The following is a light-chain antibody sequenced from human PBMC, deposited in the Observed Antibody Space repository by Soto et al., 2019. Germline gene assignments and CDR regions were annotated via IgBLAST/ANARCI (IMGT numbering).Light chain of an antibody. CDR1: QSISNY. J-gene: IGKJ1*01. CDR2: AAS. CDR3: QRSFSPLWT. V-gene: IGKV1-39*01. Sequence: DIQMTQSPSSLSASVGDRVTITCRASQSISNYLNWYQQKPGKAPKLLIYAASSMQSGVPTRFSGSGSETYFPLTISRLQPDDSATYYCQRSFSPLWTFGQGTKVEV.